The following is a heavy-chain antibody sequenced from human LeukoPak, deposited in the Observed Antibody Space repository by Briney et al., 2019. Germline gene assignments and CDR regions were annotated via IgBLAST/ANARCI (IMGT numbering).Heavy chain of an antibody. CDR2: INHSGST. CDR1: GGSFSGYY. V-gene: IGHV4-34*01. CDR3: ARQNGYNSLDY. Sequence: SETLSLTCAVYGGSFSGYYWSWIRQPPGKGLEWIGEINHSGSTNYNPSLKSRVTISVDTSKNQFSLKLSSVTAADTAVYYCARQNGYNSLDYWGQGTLVTVSS. D-gene: IGHD5-24*01. J-gene: IGHJ4*02.